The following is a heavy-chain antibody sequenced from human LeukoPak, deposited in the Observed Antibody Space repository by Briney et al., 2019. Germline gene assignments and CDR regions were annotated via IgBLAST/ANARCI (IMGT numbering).Heavy chain of an antibody. CDR2: INPNSGGT. J-gene: IGHJ4*02. Sequence: ASVKVSCKASGYTFTGYYMHWVRQAPGQGLEWMGWINPNSGGTNYAQKFQGRVTMTRNTSISTAYMELSRMRSDETAEYYCARRMSAAAIAVDYWGQGTMVTVSS. CDR1: GYTFTGYY. CDR3: ARRMSAAAIAVDY. D-gene: IGHD6-13*01. V-gene: IGHV1-2*02.